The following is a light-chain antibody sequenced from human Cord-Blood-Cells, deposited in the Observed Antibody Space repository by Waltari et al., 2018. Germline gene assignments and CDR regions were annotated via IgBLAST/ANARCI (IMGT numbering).Light chain of an antibody. Sequence: QSALTQPASVSGSPGQSITISCTGTSSDVGSYNLVSWYQQHPGKAPKLRIYEGSKLHSGVSNRFSGSKSGNTASLTISGLQAEDEADYYCCSYAGSSTFVFGTGTKVTVL. CDR3: CSYAGSSTFV. J-gene: IGLJ1*01. V-gene: IGLV2-23*01. CDR2: EGS. CDR1: SSDVGSYNL.